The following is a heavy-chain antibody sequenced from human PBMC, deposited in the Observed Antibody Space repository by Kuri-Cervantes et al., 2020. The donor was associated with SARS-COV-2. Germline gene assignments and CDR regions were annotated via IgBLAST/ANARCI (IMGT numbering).Heavy chain of an antibody. D-gene: IGHD2-8*01. V-gene: IGHV4-31*03. Sequence: SETLSLTCTVSGGSISSGGYYWSWIRQHPGKGLEWIGYIYYSGSTYYNPSLKSRVTISVDTSKNQFSLKLSSVTAAATAVYYCAGVRGIVLMVYAIRGWFDPWGQGTLVTVSS. J-gene: IGHJ5*02. CDR2: IYYSGST. CDR3: AGVRGIVLMVYAIRGWFDP. CDR1: GGSISSGGYY.